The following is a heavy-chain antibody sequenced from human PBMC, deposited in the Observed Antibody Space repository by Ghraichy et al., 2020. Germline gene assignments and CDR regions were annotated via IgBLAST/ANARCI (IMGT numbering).Heavy chain of an antibody. V-gene: IGHV4-34*01. CDR1: GGSFSGYY. J-gene: IGHJ4*02. D-gene: IGHD3-3*02. CDR2: INHSGST. Sequence: SETLSLTCAVYGGSFSGYYWSWIRQPPGKGLEWIGEINHSGSTNYNPSLKSRVTISVDTSKNQFSLKLSSVTAADTAVYYCARHLGGGYLYFDYWGQGTLVTVSS. CDR3: ARHLGGGYLYFDY.